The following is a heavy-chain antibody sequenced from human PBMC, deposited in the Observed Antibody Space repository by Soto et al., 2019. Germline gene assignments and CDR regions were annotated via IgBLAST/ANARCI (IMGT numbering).Heavy chain of an antibody. V-gene: IGHV3-33*01. CDR1: GFTFSSYG. D-gene: IGHD2-21*01. CDR3: ARETGDAISMDV. CDR2: IWYDGSNK. Sequence: QVQLVESGGGVVQPGRSLRLSCAASGFTFSSYGMHWVRQAPGKGLEWVAVIWYDGSNKYYADSVKGRFTISRDNSKNTLYLQMNSLRAEGTAVYYCARETGDAISMDVWGQGTTVTVSS. J-gene: IGHJ6*02.